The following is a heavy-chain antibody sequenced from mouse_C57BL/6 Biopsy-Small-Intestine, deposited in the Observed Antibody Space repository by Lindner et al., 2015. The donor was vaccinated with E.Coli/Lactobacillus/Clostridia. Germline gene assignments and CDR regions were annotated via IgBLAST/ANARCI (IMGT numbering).Heavy chain of an antibody. V-gene: IGHV1-53*01. CDR2: IIPIVGIG. J-gene: IGHJ4*01. Sequence: SVKVSCKASGGTFSNYAFSWVRQAPGQGLEWVGRIIPIVGIGDYAQKFQGRVTITADRSTNTAYMELSSLRSEDTAVYYCARDPGLVEYWGQGTLVTVSS. CDR3: ARDPGLVEY. D-gene: IGHD3-3*01. CDR1: GGTFSNYA.